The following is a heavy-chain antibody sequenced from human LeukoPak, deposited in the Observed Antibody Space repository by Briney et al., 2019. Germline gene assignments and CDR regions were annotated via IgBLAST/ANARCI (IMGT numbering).Heavy chain of an antibody. D-gene: IGHD2-15*01. J-gene: IGHJ1*01. V-gene: IGHV4-39*01. CDR3: ARHACNSGSCYAEYFQH. CDR2: IYYSGST. Sequence: PSETLSLTCTVSGGSISSSSYHWGWIRQPPGKGLEWIGSIYYSGSTYYNPSLKSRVTISVDTSKNQFSLKLSSVTAADTAMYYCARHACNSGSCYAEYFQHWGQGTLVTVSS. CDR1: GGSISSSSYH.